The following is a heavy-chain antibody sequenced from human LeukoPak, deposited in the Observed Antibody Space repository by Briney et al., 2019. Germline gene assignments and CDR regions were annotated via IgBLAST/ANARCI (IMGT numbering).Heavy chain of an antibody. D-gene: IGHD2-21*02. Sequence: ASVKVSCKASGYTFSNYGISWVRQAPGQGLEWMGWISPYNGNTNYAQKVQGRVTITTDTSTSTAYMELGSLRSDDTAVYYCARVRVIVVTDYCGGDCSSDFWGQGTQVTVSS. CDR3: ARVRVIVVTDYCGGDCSSDF. CDR1: GYTFSNYG. V-gene: IGHV1-18*01. J-gene: IGHJ4*02. CDR2: ISPYNGNT.